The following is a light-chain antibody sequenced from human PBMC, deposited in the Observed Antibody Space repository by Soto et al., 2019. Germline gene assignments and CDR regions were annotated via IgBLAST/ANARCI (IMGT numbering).Light chain of an antibody. V-gene: IGKV3-11*01. J-gene: IGKJ4*01. CDR1: QSVSTF. Sequence: EIVLTQSPATLSLSPEERATLSCRAPQSVSTFLAWYQQKPGQAPRLLIYDASKRATGIPTRFSGSGSGTDFTLTISSLEPEDFAVYYCQQRINWPLTFGGGTKVEIK. CDR3: QQRINWPLT. CDR2: DAS.